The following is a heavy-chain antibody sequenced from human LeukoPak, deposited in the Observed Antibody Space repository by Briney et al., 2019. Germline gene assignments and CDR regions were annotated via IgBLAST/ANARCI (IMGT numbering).Heavy chain of an antibody. CDR3: AREPLVGAGGGGYYYYGMDV. CDR1: GGTFSSYA. Sequence: SVKVSCKASGGTFSSYAISWVRQAPGQGLEWMGRIIPILGMANYAQKFQGRATITADKSTSTAYMELSSLRSEDTAVYYCAREPLVGAGGGGYYYYGMDVWGQGTTVTVSS. V-gene: IGHV1-69*04. CDR2: IIPILGMA. D-gene: IGHD1-26*01. J-gene: IGHJ6*02.